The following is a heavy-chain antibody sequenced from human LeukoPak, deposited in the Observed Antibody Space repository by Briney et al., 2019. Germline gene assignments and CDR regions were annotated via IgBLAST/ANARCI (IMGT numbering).Heavy chain of an antibody. D-gene: IGHD6-13*01. CDR2: ITDGGAGT. V-gene: IGHV3-23*01. CDR3: AKDPPGIVADPYFFDY. J-gene: IGHJ4*02. CDR1: GFTFSSYA. Sequence: PGGSLRLSCAASGFTFSSYAMSWVRQAPGQGLEWVSTITDGGAGTYYADSVKGRFTISRDNSKNTLSLQMNSLRAEDTAVYYCAKDPPGIVADPYFFDYWGQGTLVTVSS.